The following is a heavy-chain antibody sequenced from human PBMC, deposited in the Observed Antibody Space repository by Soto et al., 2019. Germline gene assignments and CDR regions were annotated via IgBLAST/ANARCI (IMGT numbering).Heavy chain of an antibody. CDR2: IYYSGST. Sequence: SETLSLTCTVSGGSISSSSYYWGWIRQPPGKGLEWIGSIYYSGSTYYNPSLKSRVTISVDTSKNQFSLKLSSVTAADTAVYYCARHERGSEGDFWSGYYYYGMDVWGQGTTVTVSS. V-gene: IGHV4-39*01. CDR3: ARHERGSEGDFWSGYYYYGMDV. CDR1: GGSISSSSYY. D-gene: IGHD3-3*01. J-gene: IGHJ6*02.